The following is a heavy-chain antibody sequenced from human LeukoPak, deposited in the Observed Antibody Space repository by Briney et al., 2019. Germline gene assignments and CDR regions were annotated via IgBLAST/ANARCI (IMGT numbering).Heavy chain of an antibody. Sequence: GASVKVSCKASGYTFTSYAMHWVRQAPGQRLEWMGWINAGNGNTKYSQKLQGRVTITRDTSASTAYMELSSLRSEDTAVYYCARLGAATRRFVYWGQGTLVTVSS. D-gene: IGHD2-15*01. CDR3: ARLGAATRRFVY. CDR1: GYTFTSYA. V-gene: IGHV1-3*01. CDR2: INAGNGNT. J-gene: IGHJ4*02.